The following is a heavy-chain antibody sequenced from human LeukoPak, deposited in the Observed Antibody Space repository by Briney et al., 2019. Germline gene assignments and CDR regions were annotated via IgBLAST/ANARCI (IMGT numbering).Heavy chain of an antibody. CDR2: INPNSGGT. CDR1: GYTFTGY. D-gene: IGHD6-13*01. Sequence: ASVKVSCKASGYTFTGYVHWVRQAPGQGLEWMGWINPNSGGTNYAQKFQGRVTMTRDTSISTAYMELSRLRSDDTAVYYCARVLSTGIAAAGADYWGQGTLVTVSS. V-gene: IGHV1-2*02. J-gene: IGHJ4*02. CDR3: ARVLSTGIAAAGADY.